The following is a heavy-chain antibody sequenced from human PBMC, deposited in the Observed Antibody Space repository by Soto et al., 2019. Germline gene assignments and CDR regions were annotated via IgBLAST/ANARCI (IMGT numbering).Heavy chain of an antibody. CDR2: LSIGGDP. CDR3: ARDSGYSSAYWEHYFDY. CDR1: GFSISDKF. D-gene: IGHD3-16*01. J-gene: IGHJ4*02. Sequence: GGSLRLSCATSGFSISDKFISWVRQAPGKGLEWISVLSIGGDPSYADSVKGRFTISRDITKNTLFLQMTSLRVDDTAVYFCARDSGYSSAYWEHYFDYWGQGTLVTVSS. V-gene: IGHV3-53*01.